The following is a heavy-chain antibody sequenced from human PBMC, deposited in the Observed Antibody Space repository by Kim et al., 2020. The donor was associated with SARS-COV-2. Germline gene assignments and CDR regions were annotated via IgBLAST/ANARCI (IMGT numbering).Heavy chain of an antibody. Sequence: GGSLRLSCAASGFTFSSYWMNWVRQAPGKGLEWVANITQDGSEKYYVDSVKGRFTISRDNAKNSLYLQMNSLRAEDTAGYYCARDFTTSSFFDYGGQGTLVTVS. D-gene: IGHD2-2*01. J-gene: IGHJ4*02. CDR2: ITQDGSEK. CDR1: GFTFSSYW. V-gene: IGHV3-7*01. CDR3: ARDFTTSSFFDY.